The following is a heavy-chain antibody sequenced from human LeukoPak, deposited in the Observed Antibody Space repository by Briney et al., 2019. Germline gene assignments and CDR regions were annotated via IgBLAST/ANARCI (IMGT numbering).Heavy chain of an antibody. CDR3: ATIPGGVITPYYYYYGMDV. V-gene: IGHV1-24*01. J-gene: IGHJ6*02. CDR2: FDPEDGET. D-gene: IGHD3-10*01. Sequence: ASVKVSCKVSGYTLTELSMHWVRQAPGKGLEWMGGFDPEDGETIYAQKFQGRVTMTEDTSTDTAYMELSSLRSEDTAVYYCATIPGGVITPYYYYYGMDVWGQGTTVTVSS. CDR1: GYTLTELS.